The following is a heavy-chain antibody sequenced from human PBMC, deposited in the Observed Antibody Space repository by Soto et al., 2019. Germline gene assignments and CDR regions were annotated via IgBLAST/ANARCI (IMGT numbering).Heavy chain of an antibody. CDR2: IIPIFGTA. V-gene: IGHV1-69*13. J-gene: IGHJ4*02. D-gene: IGHD6-19*01. CDR1: GGTFSSYA. CDR3: ARDGYSSGWPPTVDY. Sequence: GASVKVSCKASGGTFSSYAISWVRQAPGQGLEWMGGIIPIFGTANYAQKFQGRVTITADESTSTAYMELSSLRSEDTAVYYCARDGYSSGWPPTVDYWGQGTLVTVS.